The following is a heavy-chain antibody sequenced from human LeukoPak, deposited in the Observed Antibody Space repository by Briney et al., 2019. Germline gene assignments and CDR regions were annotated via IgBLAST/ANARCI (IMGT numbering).Heavy chain of an antibody. V-gene: IGHV3-23*01. CDR3: ANRRGPAAPPGYFQH. CDR1: GFTFSSYG. D-gene: IGHD2-2*01. CDR2: ISGSGGST. Sequence: GGSLRLSCAASGFTFSSYGMHWVRQAPGKGLEWVSAISGSGGSTYYADSVKGRFTISRDNSKNTLYLQMNSLRAEDTAVYYCANRRGPAAPPGYFQHWGQGTLVTVSS. J-gene: IGHJ1*01.